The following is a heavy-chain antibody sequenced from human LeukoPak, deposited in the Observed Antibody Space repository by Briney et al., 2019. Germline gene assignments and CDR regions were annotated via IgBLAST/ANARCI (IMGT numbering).Heavy chain of an antibody. CDR1: GYKFTNYG. J-gene: IGHJ4*02. Sequence: ASVKVSCKASGYKFTNYGISWVRQAPGQGLEWMGWISPYNGNTVYAQKLQGRVTMTTDTSTSTAYMELRSLRSDDTAVYYCARECSGGSCYPAGFDYWGQGTLVTVSS. V-gene: IGHV1-18*01. CDR3: ARECSGGSCYPAGFDY. D-gene: IGHD2-15*01. CDR2: ISPYNGNT.